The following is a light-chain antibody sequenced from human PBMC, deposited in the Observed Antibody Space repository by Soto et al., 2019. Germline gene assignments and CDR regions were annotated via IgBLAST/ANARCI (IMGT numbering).Light chain of an antibody. CDR2: GAS. V-gene: IGKV3-15*01. Sequence: EIVMTQSPATLSVSPGERATLSCRASQSVSSNLAWYQQKPGQAPRLLIYGASTRATGIPARFSGSGSGTEITLTISSLQPEDFAVYYCQQYNNWPPGVTFGPGTKVDIK. CDR1: QSVSSN. CDR3: QQYNNWPPGVT. J-gene: IGKJ3*01.